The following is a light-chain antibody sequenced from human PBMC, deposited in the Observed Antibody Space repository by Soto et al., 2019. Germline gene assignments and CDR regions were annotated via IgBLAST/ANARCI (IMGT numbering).Light chain of an antibody. V-gene: IGLV2-14*01. CDR1: RSDVGGYDH. J-gene: IGLJ1*01. CDR3: TSYTSSSTHNYV. Sequence: QSVLTQPASVSGSPGQSITISCTGTRSDVGGYDHVSWYQQHPGKAPKLMIFEVSNRPSGVSSRFSGSKSDNTASLTISGLQADDEADYYCTSYTSSSTHNYVFGTGTKV. CDR2: EVS.